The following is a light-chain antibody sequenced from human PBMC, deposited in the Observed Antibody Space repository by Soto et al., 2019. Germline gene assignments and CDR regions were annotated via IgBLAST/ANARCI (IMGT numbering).Light chain of an antibody. J-gene: IGLJ2*01. CDR1: SSDVGSYNV. CDR3: SSYAGSGVVI. CDR2: EVT. V-gene: IGLV2-23*02. Sequence: QSALTQPASVYGSPGQSITISCTGTSSDVGSYNVVSWYQQHPGKAPKLMIYEVTERPSGVSNRFSGSKSGNTASLTVSGLQAEDEADYYCSSYAGSGVVIFGGGTKVTVL.